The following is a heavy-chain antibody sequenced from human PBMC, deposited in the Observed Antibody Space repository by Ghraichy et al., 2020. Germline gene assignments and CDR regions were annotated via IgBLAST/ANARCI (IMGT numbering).Heavy chain of an antibody. CDR3: TRHWGMSGVGYFDY. Sequence: SETLSLTCTVSGYSISSGYYWGWIRQPPGKGLEWIGSIYHSGSTYYNPSLKSRVTISVDTSKNQFSLKLSSVTAADTAVYYCTRHWGMSGVGYFDYWGQGTLVTVSS. CDR2: IYHSGST. J-gene: IGHJ4*02. D-gene: IGHD3-16*01. V-gene: IGHV4-38-2*02. CDR1: GYSISSGYY.